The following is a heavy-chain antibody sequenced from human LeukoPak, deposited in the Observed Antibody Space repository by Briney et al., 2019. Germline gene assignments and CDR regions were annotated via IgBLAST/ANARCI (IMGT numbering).Heavy chain of an antibody. CDR1: GDSVSSNY. J-gene: IGHJ5*02. Sequence: PSETLSLTCTVSGDSVSSNYWSWIRRPPGKGLEWIGYIYNSGSTNYNPSLKSRVTISVDTSKNLLSLKMSSVTAADTAVYYCGKSRGSAGGFDPWGQGTRVTVSS. V-gene: IGHV4-59*02. CDR2: IYNSGST. CDR3: GKSRGSAGGFDP. D-gene: IGHD3-16*01.